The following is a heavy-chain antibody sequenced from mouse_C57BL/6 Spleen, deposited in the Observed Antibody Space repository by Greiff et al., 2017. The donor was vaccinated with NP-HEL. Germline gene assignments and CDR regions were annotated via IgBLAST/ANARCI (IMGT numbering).Heavy chain of an antibody. CDR2: ILPGSGST. Sequence: VQLQQSGAELMKPGASVKLSCKATGYTFTGYWIEWVKQRPGHGLEWIGEILPGSGSTNYNEKFKGKATFTADTSSNTAYMQLSSLTTEDSAIYYCARGSDDGYSKGYFDVWGTGTTVTVSS. D-gene: IGHD2-3*01. J-gene: IGHJ1*03. CDR1: GYTFTGYW. V-gene: IGHV1-9*01. CDR3: ARGSDDGYSKGYFDV.